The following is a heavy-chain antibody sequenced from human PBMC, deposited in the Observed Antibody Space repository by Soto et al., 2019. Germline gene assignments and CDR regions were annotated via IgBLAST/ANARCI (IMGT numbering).Heavy chain of an antibody. Sequence: GGSLRLSCAASGFTFSDYYMSWIRQAPGKGLEWVSYISSSSSYTNCADSVKGRFTISRDNAKNSLYLQMNSLRAEDTAVYYCARSEAVAGTWYFDYWGQGTLVTVSS. CDR3: ARSEAVAGTWYFDY. CDR1: GFTFSDYY. D-gene: IGHD6-19*01. CDR2: ISSSSSYT. J-gene: IGHJ4*02. V-gene: IGHV3-11*06.